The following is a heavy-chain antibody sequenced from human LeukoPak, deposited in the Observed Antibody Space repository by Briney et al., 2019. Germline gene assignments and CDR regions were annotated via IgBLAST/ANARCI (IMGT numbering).Heavy chain of an antibody. CDR1: GFTVSSNY. Sequence: GGSLRLSCAASGFTVSSNYMNWVRQAPGKGLEWVSGIYSGGSAYYADSVKGRFTISRDNSKNTLFLQMNSLRAEDTAVYYCARISAYDDYWGQGTLVTVSS. V-gene: IGHV3-53*01. CDR3: ARISAYDDY. D-gene: IGHD5-12*01. J-gene: IGHJ4*02. CDR2: IYSGGSA.